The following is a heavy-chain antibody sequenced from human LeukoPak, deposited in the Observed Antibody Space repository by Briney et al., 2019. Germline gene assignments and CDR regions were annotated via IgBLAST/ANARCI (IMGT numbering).Heavy chain of an antibody. V-gene: IGHV4-34*01. CDR1: GGSFSGYY. J-gene: IGHJ4*02. CDR2: INHSGST. Sequence: PSETLSLTCAVYGGSFSGYYWSWIRQPPGKGLEWIGEINHSGSTNYNPSLKSRVTVSVDTSKNQFSLKLSSVTAADTAVYYCARGGASWLAPYYFDYWGQGTLVTVSS. CDR3: ARGGASWLAPYYFDY. D-gene: IGHD6-19*01.